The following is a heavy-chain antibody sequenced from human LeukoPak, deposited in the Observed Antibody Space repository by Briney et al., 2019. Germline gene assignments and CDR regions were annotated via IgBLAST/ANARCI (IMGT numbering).Heavy chain of an antibody. D-gene: IGHD6-6*01. Sequence: PGGSLRLSCAASGFTFSSYSMNWVRQAPGKGVEWVSSISSSSSYIYYADSVKGRFTISRDNAKNSLYLQMNSLRAEDTAVYYCARELSSSSIALPSDYWGQGTLVTVSS. CDR2: ISSSSSYI. CDR1: GFTFSSYS. V-gene: IGHV3-21*01. J-gene: IGHJ4*02. CDR3: ARELSSSSIALPSDY.